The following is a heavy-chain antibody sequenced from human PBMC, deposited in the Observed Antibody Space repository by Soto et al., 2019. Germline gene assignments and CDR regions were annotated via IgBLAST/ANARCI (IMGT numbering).Heavy chain of an antibody. CDR2: ISAYNGNT. Sequence: QGQLVQSGAEVKKPGASVKVSCKASGYTFTSYGISWVRQAPGQGLEWMGWISAYNGNTNYAQKLQGRVTMTTDTSTSTAYMELRSLRSDDTAVYYCARDPYPRRYCSSTSCYPFDYWGQATLVTVA. V-gene: IGHV1-18*01. CDR3: ARDPYPRRYCSSTSCYPFDY. CDR1: GYTFTSYG. D-gene: IGHD2-2*01. J-gene: IGHJ4*02.